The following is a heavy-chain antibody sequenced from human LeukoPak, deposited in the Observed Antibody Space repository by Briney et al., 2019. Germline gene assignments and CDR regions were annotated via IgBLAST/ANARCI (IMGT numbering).Heavy chain of an antibody. CDR2: IYYISNT. J-gene: IGHJ4*02. D-gene: IGHD1-26*01. CDR1: GASVGSAGYH. V-gene: IGHV4-61*08. Sequence: SETLSLTCTVSGASVGSAGYHWSWIRQPPGGGLEWIGYIYYISNTNYNPSLKSRVTMSVDPSKNQFSLKLNSVAAADTAVYYCARTQSQSGSYRYYFGYWGQGTLVTVSS. CDR3: ARTQSQSGSYRYYFGY.